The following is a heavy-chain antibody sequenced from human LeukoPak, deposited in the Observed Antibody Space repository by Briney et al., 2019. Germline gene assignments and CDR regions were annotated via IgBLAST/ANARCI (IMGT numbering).Heavy chain of an antibody. J-gene: IGHJ4*02. D-gene: IGHD3-10*01. CDR2: ISSSSAYI. CDR3: ARGDLYYYGSGSYFGPFDY. V-gene: IGHV3-21*01. CDR1: GFTFSSYS. Sequence: GGSLRLSCAASGFTFSSYSMNWVRQAPGKGVEWVSSISSSSAYIYYADSVKGRFTIYRDNGENSVYLQMNSVRAEDTAVYYCARGDLYYYGSGSYFGPFDYWGQGTLVTVSS.